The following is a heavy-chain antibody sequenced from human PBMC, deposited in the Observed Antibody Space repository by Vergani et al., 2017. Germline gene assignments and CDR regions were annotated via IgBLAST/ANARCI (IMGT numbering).Heavy chain of an antibody. CDR1: GGTFSSYA. Sequence: QVQLVQSGAEVKKPGSSVKVSCKASGGTFSSYAISWVRQAPGQGLEWMGGIIPIFGTANYAQKFKGRVTITADESTSTAYMELSSLRSEDTAVYYCASGDSGSYYIRYYFDYWGQGTLVTVSS. CDR3: ASGDSGSYYIRYYFDY. V-gene: IGHV1-69*13. J-gene: IGHJ4*02. D-gene: IGHD1-26*01. CDR2: IIPIFGTA.